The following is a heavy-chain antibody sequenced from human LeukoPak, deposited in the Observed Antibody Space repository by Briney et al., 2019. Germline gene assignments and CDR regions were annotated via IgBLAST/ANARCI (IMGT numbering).Heavy chain of an antibody. CDR1: GYTFTSYG. CDR2: ISAYNGNT. V-gene: IGHV1-18*01. Sequence: ASVKVSCKASGYTFTSYGISWVGQAPGQGLEWMGWISAYNGNTNYAQKLQGRVTMTTDTSTSTAYMELRSLRSDDTAVYYCARDLTAEFWDYDSSDLGMDVWGQGTTVTVSS. D-gene: IGHD3-22*01. CDR3: ARDLTAEFWDYDSSDLGMDV. J-gene: IGHJ6*02.